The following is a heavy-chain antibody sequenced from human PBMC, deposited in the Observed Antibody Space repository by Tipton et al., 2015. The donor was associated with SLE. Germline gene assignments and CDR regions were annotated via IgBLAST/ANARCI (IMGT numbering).Heavy chain of an antibody. V-gene: IGHV4-31*03. D-gene: IGHD4-23*01. CDR2: IYYSGST. CDR3: ARDHGGTPFDY. Sequence: LRLSCTVSGGSVSSGSYYWSWIRQPPGKGLEWIGYIYYSGSTYYNPSLKSRVTISVDTSKNQFSLKLSSVTAADTAVYYCARDHGGTPFDYWGQGTLVTVSS. CDR1: GGSVSSGSYY. J-gene: IGHJ4*02.